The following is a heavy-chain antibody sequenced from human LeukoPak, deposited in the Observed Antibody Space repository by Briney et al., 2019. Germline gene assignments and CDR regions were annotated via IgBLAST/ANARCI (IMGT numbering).Heavy chain of an antibody. Sequence: GWSQRLCCAASGFTFSNPYMNWDRQAPGKGLERVGRIKPKTDGETTEYAAPVKDRFSISRDDSKSMMYLQMNSLKTEDTAVDYCISPLPYSAEGGQGTLVTVSS. D-gene: IGHD2-21*01. CDR1: GFTFSNPY. J-gene: IGHJ4*02. V-gene: IGHV3-15*07. CDR2: IKPKTDGETT. CDR3: ISPLPYSAE.